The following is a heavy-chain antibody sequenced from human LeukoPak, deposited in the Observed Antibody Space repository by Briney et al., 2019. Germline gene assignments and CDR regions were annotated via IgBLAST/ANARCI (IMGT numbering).Heavy chain of an antibody. CDR2: IKQDGSEK. CDR1: GFTFSSYW. V-gene: IGHV3-7*03. D-gene: IGHD6-6*01. J-gene: IGHJ4*02. Sequence: GGSLRLSCAASGFTFSSYWMSWVRQAPGKGLEWVANIKQDGSEKYYVDSVKGRFTISRDNAKNSLYLQMNSLRAEDMALYYCAKDYGSSIAARRYFDYWGQGTLVTVSS. CDR3: AKDYGSSIAARRYFDY.